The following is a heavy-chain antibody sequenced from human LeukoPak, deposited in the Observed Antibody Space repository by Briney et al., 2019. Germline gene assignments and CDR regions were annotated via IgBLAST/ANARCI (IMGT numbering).Heavy chain of an antibody. CDR1: GGSFSGYY. D-gene: IGHD3-10*01. J-gene: IGHJ4*02. V-gene: IGHV4-34*01. CDR3: ARAVRFVELSVDY. CDR2: INHSGST. Sequence: SETLSLTCAVYGGSFSGYYWSWIRQPPGKGLEWIGEINHSGSTNYNPSLKSRVTISVDTSKNQFSLKLKSVTAADTAVYYRARAVRFVELSVDYWGQGTLVTVSS.